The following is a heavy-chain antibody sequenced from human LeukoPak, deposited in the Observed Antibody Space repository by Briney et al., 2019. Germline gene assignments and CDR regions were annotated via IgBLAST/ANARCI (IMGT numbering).Heavy chain of an antibody. CDR2: IRSKAYGGTT. CDR1: GFTFGDYA. CDR3: TRHDIVVVVAATQYYFDY. V-gene: IGHV3-49*03. D-gene: IGHD2-15*01. Sequence: GRSLRLSCTASGFTFGDYAMSWFRQAPGKGLEWVGFIRSKAYGGTTEYAASVKGRFTISRDDSKSIAYLQMNSLKTEDTAVYYCTRHDIVVVVAATQYYFDYWGQGTLVTVSP. J-gene: IGHJ4*02.